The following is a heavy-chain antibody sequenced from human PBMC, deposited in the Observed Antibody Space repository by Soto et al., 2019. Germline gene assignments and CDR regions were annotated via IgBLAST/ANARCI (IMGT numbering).Heavy chain of an antibody. CDR2: ISGSGGST. CDR1: GFTFSSYA. CDR3: AKGKVIAVAGPYYYYGMDV. V-gene: IGHV3-23*01. Sequence: HPGGSLRLSCAASGFTFSSYAMSWVRQAPGKGLEWVSAISGSGGSTYYADSVKGRFTISRDNSKNTLYLQMNSLRAEDTAVYYCAKGKVIAVAGPYYYYGMDVWGQGTTVTVSS. D-gene: IGHD6-19*01. J-gene: IGHJ6*02.